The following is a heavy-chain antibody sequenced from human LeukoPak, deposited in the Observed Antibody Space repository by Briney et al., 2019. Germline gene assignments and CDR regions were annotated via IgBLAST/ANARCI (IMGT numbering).Heavy chain of an antibody. CDR3: ARDRTYYYDSSEYYFDY. J-gene: IGHJ4*02. CDR1: GFTFSSYA. CDR2: ISYDGSNK. V-gene: IGHV3-30-3*01. Sequence: GGSLRLSCAASGFTFSSYAMHWVRQAPGKGLEWVAVISYDGSNKYYADSVKGRFTISRDNSKNTLYLQMNSLRAGDTAVYYCARDRTYYYDSSEYYFDYWGQGTLVTVSS. D-gene: IGHD3-22*01.